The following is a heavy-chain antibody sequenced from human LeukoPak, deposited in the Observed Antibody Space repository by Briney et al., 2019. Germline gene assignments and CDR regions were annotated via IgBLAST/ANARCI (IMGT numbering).Heavy chain of an antibody. CDR3: ARYYDSSGRTPGALDI. J-gene: IGHJ3*02. Sequence: GGSLRLSCAASGFTVSSNYMTWVRQAPGKGLEWVSILYSGGSTYYADSVKGRLTISRDNSKNTLYLQMNSLRAGDTAVYYCARYYDSSGRTPGALDIWGQGTMVTVSS. D-gene: IGHD3-22*01. V-gene: IGHV3-53*01. CDR1: GFTVSSNY. CDR2: LYSGGST.